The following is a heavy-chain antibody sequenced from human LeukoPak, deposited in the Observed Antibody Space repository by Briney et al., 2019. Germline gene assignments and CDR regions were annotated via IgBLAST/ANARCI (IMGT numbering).Heavy chain of an antibody. V-gene: IGHV4-61*01. CDR3: ARGHSTGRIIDY. J-gene: IGHJ4*02. D-gene: IGHD3-22*01. CDR2: IYYSGST. Sequence: SETLSLTCSVSGGSVSSGSYYWSWIRPPPGKGLEWIGYIYYSGSTNYNPSLKSRVTISVDTSKNQFSLKLSPVTAADTAVYYCARGHSTGRIIDYWGQGTLVTVSS. CDR1: GGSVSSGSYY.